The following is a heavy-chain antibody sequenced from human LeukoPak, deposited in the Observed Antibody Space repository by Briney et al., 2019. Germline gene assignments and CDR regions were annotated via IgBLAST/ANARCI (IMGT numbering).Heavy chain of an antibody. CDR3: AKARRYCSSTSCDWFDP. J-gene: IGHJ5*02. CDR2: ISYDGSNK. Sequence: GGSLRLSCAASGFTFSSYGMHWVRQAPGKGLEWVAVISYDGSNKYYADSAKGRFTISRDNSKNTLYLQMNSLRAEDTAVYYCAKARRYCSSTSCDWFDPWGQGTLVSVSS. CDR1: GFTFSSYG. V-gene: IGHV3-30*18. D-gene: IGHD2-2*01.